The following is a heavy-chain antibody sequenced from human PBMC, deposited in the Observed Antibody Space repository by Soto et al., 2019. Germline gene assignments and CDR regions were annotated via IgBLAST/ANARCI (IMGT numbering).Heavy chain of an antibody. D-gene: IGHD3-22*01. Sequence: SETLSLTCTVSGGSISSGDYYWSWIRQPPGKGLEWIGYIYYSGSTYYNPSLKSRVTISVDTSKNQFSLKLSSVTAADTAVYYCARGGYYYDSSGYYYDAFDIWGQGTMVTV. CDR1: GGSISSGDYY. V-gene: IGHV4-30-4*01. CDR2: IYYSGST. J-gene: IGHJ3*02. CDR3: ARGGYYYDSSGYYYDAFDI.